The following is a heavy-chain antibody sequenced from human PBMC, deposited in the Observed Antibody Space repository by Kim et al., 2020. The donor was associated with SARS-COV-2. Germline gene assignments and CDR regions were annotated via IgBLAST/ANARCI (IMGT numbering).Heavy chain of an antibody. Sequence: GGSLRLSCAASGFTFSNAWMSWVRQAPGKGLEWVGRIKSKTDSGTTDYAAPVKGRFTISRDDSKNTLYLQMNSLKTEDTAVYYCTIQSPSSDTYFDYWGQGTLVTVSS. CDR3: TIQSPSSDTYFDY. D-gene: IGHD2-2*01. CDR1: GFTFSNAW. V-gene: IGHV3-15*01. J-gene: IGHJ4*02. CDR2: IKSKTDSGTT.